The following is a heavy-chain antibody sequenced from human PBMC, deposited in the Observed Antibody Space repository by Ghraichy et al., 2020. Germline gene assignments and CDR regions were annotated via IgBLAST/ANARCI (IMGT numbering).Heavy chain of an antibody. Sequence: SETLPLTCDVFGDSISGYYWGWIRQPPGKGLEYIGYIYYGTTNYNPSLRSRVSISEDTSKNQFSLRLTSVTAADTAIYYCARARGGHPFASWGRGTLVTVSS. CDR1: GDSISGYY. CDR3: ARARGGHPFAS. CDR2: IYYGTT. V-gene: IGHV4-59*01. J-gene: IGHJ4*02. D-gene: IGHD3-16*01.